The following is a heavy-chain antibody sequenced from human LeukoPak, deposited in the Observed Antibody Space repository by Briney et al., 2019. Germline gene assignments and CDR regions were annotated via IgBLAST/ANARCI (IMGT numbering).Heavy chain of an antibody. CDR1: GFTFSNYN. CDR3: ARGLTLDNAWYRGWFDP. CDR2: IRSSTTYV. J-gene: IGHJ5*02. V-gene: IGHV3-21*01. D-gene: IGHD6-13*01. Sequence: GGSLRLSCAASGFTFSNYNMNWVRQAPGKGLEWVSSIRSSTTYVYYADSVKGRFTISRDNAKNSLYLQMNSLRAEDTAMYYCARGLTLDNAWYRGWFDPWGQGSLVIVSS.